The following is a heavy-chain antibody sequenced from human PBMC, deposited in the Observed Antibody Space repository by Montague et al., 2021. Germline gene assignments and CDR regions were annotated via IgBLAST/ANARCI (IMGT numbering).Heavy chain of an antibody. CDR1: GYDFRRYD. J-gene: IGHJ5*02. CDR2: ISSTGGAT. D-gene: IGHD3-22*01. Sequence: SLRLSCAVSGYDFRRYDMYWVRQAPGEGLESVSGISSTGGATYYADSVKGRFTISRDNSKDTLSLQMNSLRVEDTAIYYCVKSAVVVTFYSWIDTWGQGTLVTVSS. V-gene: IGHV3-23*01. CDR3: VKSAVVVTFYSWIDT.